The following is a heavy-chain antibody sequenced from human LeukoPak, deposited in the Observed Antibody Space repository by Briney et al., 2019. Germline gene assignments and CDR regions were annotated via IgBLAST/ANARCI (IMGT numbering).Heavy chain of an antibody. Sequence: GGSLRLSCAASGFTFSSYGMHWVRQAPGKALEWVAFIRAHGGDKYCADSVKGRFTISRDNSKNTLSLQMTSLRNEDTAVYYCVSDRDWAFDYWGQGTLVTVSS. CDR2: IRAHGGDK. CDR1: GFTFSSYG. J-gene: IGHJ4*02. D-gene: IGHD3-9*01. V-gene: IGHV3-30*02. CDR3: VSDRDWAFDY.